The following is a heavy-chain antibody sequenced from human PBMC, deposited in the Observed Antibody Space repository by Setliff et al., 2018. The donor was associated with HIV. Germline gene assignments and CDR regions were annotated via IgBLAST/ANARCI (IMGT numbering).Heavy chain of an antibody. Sequence: PGESLKISCKGSGYSFTNYLIGWVRQMPGKGLEWMGIIYPGDSDTRYSPSFQGQVTISADKSISTAYLQWSSLKASDTAMYYCARLGAYCSSTSCYSYYYYYYYMDVWGKGTTVTVSS. D-gene: IGHD2-2*02. CDR1: GYSFTNYL. CDR3: ARLGAYCSSTSCYSYYYYYYYMDV. J-gene: IGHJ6*03. V-gene: IGHV5-51*01. CDR2: IYPGDSDT.